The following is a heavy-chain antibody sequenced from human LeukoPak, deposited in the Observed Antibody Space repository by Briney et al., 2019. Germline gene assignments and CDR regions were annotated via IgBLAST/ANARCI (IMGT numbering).Heavy chain of an antibody. J-gene: IGHJ4*02. D-gene: IGHD6-13*01. CDR2: IRNDGTIK. CDR1: GFTFRTYG. CDR3: AKAGSSSWGYFDY. V-gene: IGHV3-30*02. Sequence: GGSLRLSCAASGFTFRTYGMHWVRQAPGKGLEWVAFIRNDGTIKYYADSVKGRFTISRDNSKSTLYLQMNSLRAEDTAVYYCAKAGSSSWGYFDYWGQGTLVTVSS.